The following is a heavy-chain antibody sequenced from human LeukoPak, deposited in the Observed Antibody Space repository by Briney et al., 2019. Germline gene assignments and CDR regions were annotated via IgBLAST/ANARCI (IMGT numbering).Heavy chain of an antibody. V-gene: IGHV4-61*02. D-gene: IGHD2-2*01. J-gene: IGHJ4*02. Sequence: SETLSLTCSVSGGSIISDSYYWNWIRQPAGKGLEWIGRIYTTGSTNYNPSLKSRVTMSVDTSKNQFSLKLSSVTAADTALYYCARAYCSTTSCPSYYFDYWGQGTLVTVSS. CDR3: ARAYCSTTSCPSYYFDY. CDR1: GGSIISDSYY. CDR2: IYTTGST.